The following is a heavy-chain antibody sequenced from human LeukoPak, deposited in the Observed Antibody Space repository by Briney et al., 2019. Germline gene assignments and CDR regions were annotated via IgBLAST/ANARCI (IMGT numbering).Heavy chain of an antibody. J-gene: IGHJ4*02. Sequence: PSETLSLTCTVSGGSISSSSYYWGWIRQPPGKGLEWIGSIYYSGSTYYNPSLKSRVTISVDTSKNQFSLKLSSVTAADTAVYYCARGGAPYDFWSGQNAAFDYWGQGTLVTVSS. V-gene: IGHV4-39*01. D-gene: IGHD3-3*01. CDR1: GGSISSSSYY. CDR3: ARGGAPYDFWSGQNAAFDY. CDR2: IYYSGST.